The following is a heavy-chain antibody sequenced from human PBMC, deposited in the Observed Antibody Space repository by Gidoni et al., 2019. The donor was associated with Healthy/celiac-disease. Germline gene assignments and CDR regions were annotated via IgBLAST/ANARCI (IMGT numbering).Heavy chain of an antibody. J-gene: IGHJ4*02. D-gene: IGHD6-13*01. CDR2: INHSGST. CDR1: GGSFSGSY. V-gene: IGHV4-34*01. Sequence: QVQLQQWGAGLLKPSETLSLTCAVYGGSFSGSYWSWIRQPPGKGLEWIGEINHSGSTNYNPSLKSRVTISVDTSKNQFSLKLSSVTAADTAVYYCARGPWSSSWFGHLQFDYWGQGTLVTVSS. CDR3: ARGPWSSSWFGHLQFDY.